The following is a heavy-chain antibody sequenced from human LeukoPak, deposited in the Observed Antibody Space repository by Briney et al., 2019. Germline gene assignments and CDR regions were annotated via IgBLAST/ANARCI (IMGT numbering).Heavy chain of an antibody. D-gene: IGHD3-22*01. Sequence: SETLSLTCTVSGGSISSYYWSWIRQPPGKGLEWIGYIYYSESANYNPSLKSRVTISVDTSKNQFSLKLSSVTAADTAVYYCARAKWYYDSSGCFYWGQGTLVTVSS. CDR3: ARAKWYYDSSGCFY. J-gene: IGHJ4*02. CDR2: IYYSESA. CDR1: GGSISSYY. V-gene: IGHV4-59*01.